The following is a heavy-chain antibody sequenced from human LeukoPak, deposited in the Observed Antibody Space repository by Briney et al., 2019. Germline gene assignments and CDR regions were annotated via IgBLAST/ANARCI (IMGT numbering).Heavy chain of an antibody. CDR3: ARDLGRDSSVGLSSDY. CDR2: ISSSSSYI. J-gene: IGHJ4*02. V-gene: IGHV3-21*01. Sequence: GGSLRLSCAASGITFSSYSMNWVRQAPGKGLEWVSSISSSSSYIYYADSVKGRFAISRDNAKNSLYLQMNSLRAEDTAVYYCARDLGRDSSVGLSSDYWGQGTLVTVSS. D-gene: IGHD3-22*01. CDR1: GITFSSYS.